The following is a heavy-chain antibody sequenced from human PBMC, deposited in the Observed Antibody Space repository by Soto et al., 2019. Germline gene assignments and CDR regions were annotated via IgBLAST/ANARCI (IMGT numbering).Heavy chain of an antibody. CDR3: AREILSPDFYFHGMDV. J-gene: IGHJ6*02. CDR1: CYTFTSYG. D-gene: IGHD2-15*01. CDR2: ISAKKGNT. Sequence: ASVKVSCKASCYTFTSYGSIWVRQAPGQGLEWMGWISAKKGNTKYAQKFQGRVTMTTDTSTSTAYMELRSLRSDDTAVYYCAREILSPDFYFHGMDVWGQGTTVTVSS. V-gene: IGHV1-18*04.